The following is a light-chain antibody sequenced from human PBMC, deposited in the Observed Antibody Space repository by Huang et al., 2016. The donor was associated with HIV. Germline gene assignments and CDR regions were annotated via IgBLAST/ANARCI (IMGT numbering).Light chain of an antibody. V-gene: IGKV1-17*03. J-gene: IGKJ1*01. CDR2: AAA. CDR1: QDISNY. CDR3: LQHHGYPRT. Sequence: IQLTQYPSAMSASVGDRVSITWRASQDISNYLAWFQQQPGGAPKRLIYAAASLQSGVPSRFSGSRSGTKFTLTISSLQPEDFATYYCLQHHGYPRTFGQGTNV.